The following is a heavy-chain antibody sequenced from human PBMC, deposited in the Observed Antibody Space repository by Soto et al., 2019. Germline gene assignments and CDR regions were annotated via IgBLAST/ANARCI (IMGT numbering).Heavy chain of an antibody. D-gene: IGHD3-16*01. Sequence: EVQMVETGGGLSQPGGSLRLSCAVSGFIVSSKYMTWVRQAPGKGLEWVSVIYTGGSTHYADSARGRFTISRDSSKNTLYLPRNSLRAEDAAVYYCTTYTGYGMDVWGQGTTVTVSS. CDR1: GFIVSSKY. CDR2: IYTGGST. CDR3: TTYTGYGMDV. J-gene: IGHJ6*02. V-gene: IGHV3-53*02.